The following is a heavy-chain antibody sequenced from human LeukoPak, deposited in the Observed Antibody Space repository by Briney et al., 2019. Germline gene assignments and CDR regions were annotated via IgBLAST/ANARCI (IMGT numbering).Heavy chain of an antibody. CDR2: ISGSGGST. Sequence: GGSLRLSCAASGFTLSRYAMTWIRQAPGKGLDWVAAISGSGGSTYYADSVKGRFTVSRDNSKNTLYLQMNSLRAEDTAVYYCAKDERFGEFPLGTFDCWGQGTLVTVSS. V-gene: IGHV3-23*01. D-gene: IGHD3-10*01. CDR1: GFTLSRYA. CDR3: AKDERFGEFPLGTFDC. J-gene: IGHJ4*02.